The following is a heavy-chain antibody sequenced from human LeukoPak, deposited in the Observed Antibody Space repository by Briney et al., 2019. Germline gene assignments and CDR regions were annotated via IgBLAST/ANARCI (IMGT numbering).Heavy chain of an antibody. CDR2: LNPSGNEK. Sequence: GGSLRLSCTFSGSTLRRDWTNWVRQAPGKGLEWVANLNPSGNEKISVDSVKGRSIIRRDNAKNTLDVQMRSLRGEDRAVYYFMLWETDNHWGKGTLVTVSS. CDR3: MLWETDNH. V-gene: IGHV3-7*01. J-gene: IGHJ1*01. D-gene: IGHD3-10*02. CDR1: GSTLRRDW.